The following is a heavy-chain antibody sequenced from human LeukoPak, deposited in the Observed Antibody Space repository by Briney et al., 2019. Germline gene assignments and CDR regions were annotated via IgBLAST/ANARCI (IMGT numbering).Heavy chain of an antibody. D-gene: IGHD3-16*02. V-gene: IGHV3-48*01. Sequence: GGSLRLSCAASGFTFSSYGMSWVRQAPGKGLEWVSYISSSSSTIYYADSVKGRFTISRDNAKNSLYLQMNSLRAEDTAVYYCARHYVASYYDYVWGSYPGYYFDYWGQGTLVTVSS. CDR1: GFTFSSYG. J-gene: IGHJ4*02. CDR3: ARHYVASYYDYVWGSYPGYYFDY. CDR2: ISSSSSTI.